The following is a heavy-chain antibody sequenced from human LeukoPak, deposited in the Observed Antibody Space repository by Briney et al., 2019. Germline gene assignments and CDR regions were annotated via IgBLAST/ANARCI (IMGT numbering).Heavy chain of an antibody. CDR2: IIPIFGTE. CDR1: GGTFSSYA. J-gene: IGHJ5*02. CDR3: ARGDCSSTSCYASWFDP. D-gene: IGHD2-2*01. V-gene: IGHV1-69*06. Sequence: ASVKVSCKASGGTFSSYAISWVRQAPGQGLEWMGGIIPIFGTENYAQKFQGRVTITADKSTSTAYMELSSLRSEDTAVYYCARGDCSSTSCYASWFDPWGQGTLVTVSS.